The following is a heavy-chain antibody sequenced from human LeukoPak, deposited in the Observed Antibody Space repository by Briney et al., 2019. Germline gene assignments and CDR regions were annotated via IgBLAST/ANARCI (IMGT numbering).Heavy chain of an antibody. CDR2: IRYSGSA. D-gene: IGHD4-17*01. Sequence: WETLSLTCNVSGGSISSNTYFWGWIRRPPGKGLEWIGSIRYSGSAYYNPSLKSRVTISVDTSNNQFSLHLTSLTAADTAVYYCATSDTVSTYHWFDPWGLGTLVTVS. CDR1: GGSISSNTYF. CDR3: ATSDTVSTYHWFDP. J-gene: IGHJ5*02. V-gene: IGHV4-39*01.